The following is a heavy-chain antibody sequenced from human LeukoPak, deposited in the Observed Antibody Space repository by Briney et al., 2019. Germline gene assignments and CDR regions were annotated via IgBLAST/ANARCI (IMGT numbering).Heavy chain of an antibody. V-gene: IGHV4-31*03. D-gene: IGHD2-21*02. CDR3: ARERIVVVTAILEAYYFDY. CDR1: GGSISSGGYY. J-gene: IGHJ4*02. Sequence: SETLSLTCTVSGGSISSGGYYWSWIRQHPGKGLEWIVYIYYSGSTYYNPSLKSRVTISVDTSKNQYSLKLSSVTAADTAVYYCARERIVVVTAILEAYYFDYWGQGTLVTVSS. CDR2: IYYSGST.